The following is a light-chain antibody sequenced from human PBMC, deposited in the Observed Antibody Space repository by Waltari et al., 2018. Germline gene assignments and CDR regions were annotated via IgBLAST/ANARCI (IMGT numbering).Light chain of an antibody. CDR1: PSLLHNANNKNY. V-gene: IGKV4-1*01. CDR3: QQCYSTPLT. CDR2: WAS. J-gene: IGKJ4*01. Sequence: DIFLTQSPVSLPVSLGEKVTLPSKSTPSLLHNANNKNYLAWYQQKPGQAPKLLIYWASTRESGVPNRFSGSGSGTDFTLTISALQAEDVAVYYCQQCYSTPLTFGGGTKVEI.